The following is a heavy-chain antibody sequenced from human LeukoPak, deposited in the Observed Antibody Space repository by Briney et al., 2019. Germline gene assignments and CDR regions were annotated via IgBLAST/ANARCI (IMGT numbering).Heavy chain of an antibody. CDR2: ISYDGSNK. CDR1: GFTFSSYG. V-gene: IGHV3-30*18. CDR3: AKGYGDYDYYYGMDV. D-gene: IGHD4-17*01. J-gene: IGHJ6*02. Sequence: PGRSLRLSCAASGFTFSSYGMHWVRQAPGKGLEWVAVISYDGSNKYYADSVKGRFTISRDNSKNTLYLQMNSLRAEDTAVYYCAKGYGDYDYYYGMDVWGQGTTVTVSS.